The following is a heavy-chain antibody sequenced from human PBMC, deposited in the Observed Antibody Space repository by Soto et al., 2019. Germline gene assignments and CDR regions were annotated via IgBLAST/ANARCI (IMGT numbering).Heavy chain of an antibody. D-gene: IGHD2-2*01. CDR2: INHSGST. Sequence: SETLSLTCAVYGGSFSGYYWSWIRQPPGKGLEWIGEINHSGSTNYNPSLKSRVTISVDTSKNQFSLKLSSVTAADTAVYYCARVRGIRSRNQLPPDYWGQGTLVTVSS. CDR1: GGSFSGYY. CDR3: ARVRGIRSRNQLPPDY. V-gene: IGHV4-34*01. J-gene: IGHJ4*02.